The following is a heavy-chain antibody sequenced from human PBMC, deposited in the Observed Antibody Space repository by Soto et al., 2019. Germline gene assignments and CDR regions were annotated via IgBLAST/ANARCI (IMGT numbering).Heavy chain of an antibody. CDR3: AKDGGRRGGGYFDL. CDR2: ISSSSSYI. D-gene: IGHD3-16*01. CDR1: GFTFSSYG. V-gene: IGHV3-21*01. Sequence: EVQMVESGGGLVKPGGSLRLCYAASGFTFSSYGMNWVRQAPGKGLEWVSSISSSSSYIYYADSVKGRFTISRDNAKNSLDLQMNSPGAEDTGVHYCAKDGGRRGGGYFDLWGRGTLVTVSS. J-gene: IGHJ2*01.